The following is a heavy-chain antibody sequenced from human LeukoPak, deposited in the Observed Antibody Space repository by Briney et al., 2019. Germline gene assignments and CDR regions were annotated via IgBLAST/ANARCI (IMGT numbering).Heavy chain of an antibody. Sequence: SETLSLTCTVSGGSISSSSYYWGWIRQPPGKGLEWIGSIYYSGSTYYNPSLKSRVTISVDTSKNQFSLKLSSVTAADTAVYHCARLSSGWYRADYWGQGTLVTVSS. J-gene: IGHJ4*02. V-gene: IGHV4-39*01. CDR2: IYYSGST. D-gene: IGHD6-19*01. CDR1: GGSISSSSYY. CDR3: ARLSSGWYRADY.